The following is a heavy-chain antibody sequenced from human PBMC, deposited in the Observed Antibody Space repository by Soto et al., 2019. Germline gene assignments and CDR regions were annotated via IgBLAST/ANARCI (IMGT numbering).Heavy chain of an antibody. V-gene: IGHV3-23*01. CDR1: GFTFSSYA. D-gene: IGHD3-10*01. CDR2: ISGSGGST. CDR3: AKDSGLRSGSYYYYMDV. J-gene: IGHJ6*03. Sequence: GGSLRLSCAASGFTFSSYAMSWVRQAPGKGLEWVSAISGSGGSTYYADSVKGRFTISRDNSKNTLYLQMNSLRAEDTAVYYCAKDSGLRSGSYYYYMDVWGKGTTVTVSS.